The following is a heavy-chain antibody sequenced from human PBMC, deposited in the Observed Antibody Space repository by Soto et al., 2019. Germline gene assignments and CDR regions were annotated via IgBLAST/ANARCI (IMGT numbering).Heavy chain of an antibody. Sequence: XESLRLSCAASRFTFSRYWMSWVRQAPGRGLEWVANIKEDGSDKYYEDSVKGRFTISRDNAKNSLYLQMNSLRAEDTAVYYCARGIDDNASFGMDVWGQGTTVTVSS. V-gene: IGHV3-7*01. J-gene: IGHJ6*02. CDR3: ARGIDDNASFGMDV. D-gene: IGHD1-1*01. CDR2: IKEDGSDK. CDR1: RFTFSRYW.